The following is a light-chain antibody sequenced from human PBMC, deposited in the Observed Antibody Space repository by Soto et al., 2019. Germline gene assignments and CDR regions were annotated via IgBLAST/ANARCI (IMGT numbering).Light chain of an antibody. V-gene: IGKV3-20*01. CDR2: GAS. CDR1: QSVSSSY. Sequence: EILLTQSPGTLSLSPGERATLSCRASQSVSSSYLAWYQQTPGQAPRLLIYGASSRATGIPDRFSGSGSGTDFTLTISRLEPEDFAVYYCQQYGSSPLTFGGGTKVEIK. J-gene: IGKJ4*01. CDR3: QQYGSSPLT.